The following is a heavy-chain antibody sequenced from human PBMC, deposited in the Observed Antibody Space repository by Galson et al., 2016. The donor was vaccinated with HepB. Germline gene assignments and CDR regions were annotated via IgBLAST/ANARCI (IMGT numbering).Heavy chain of an antibody. CDR1: GFTFNDYN. D-gene: IGHD1-1*01. CDR2: MGPAGDK. J-gene: IGHJ4*02. Sequence: SLRLSCAISGFTFNDYNMHWVRQGTGESLEWVDTMGPAGDKFYPGSVKGRFTVSRESAKNSLYLQMDSLRAGDSGVYYCASGPHWNHAYWGQGTLVTVSS. V-gene: IGHV3-13*01. CDR3: ASGPHWNHAY.